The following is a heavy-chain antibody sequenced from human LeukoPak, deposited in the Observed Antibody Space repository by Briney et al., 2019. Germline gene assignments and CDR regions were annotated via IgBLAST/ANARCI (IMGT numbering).Heavy chain of an antibody. V-gene: IGHV3-23*01. CDR2: TSGSGGST. D-gene: IGHD3-3*01. Sequence: PGGSLRLSCAASGFTFSNYAMSWVRQAPGKGLERVSATSGSGGSTYYADSVKGRFTISRDNSKNTLYVQMNSLRAGDTAVYYCATLQPDDFWSGYPNWGQGTLVTVSS. CDR1: GFTFSNYA. J-gene: IGHJ4*02. CDR3: ATLQPDDFWSGYPN.